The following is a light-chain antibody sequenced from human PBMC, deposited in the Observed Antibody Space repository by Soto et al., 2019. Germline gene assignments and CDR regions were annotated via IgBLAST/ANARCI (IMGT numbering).Light chain of an antibody. CDR2: GVT. CDR1: SSNVGTYNF. J-gene: IGLJ1*01. Sequence: QSVLTQPASVSGSPGQSITISCTGTSSNVGTYNFVSWYQQLPATAPKLLIYGVTVRPSGVSNRFSGSKSGNTASLTISGLQAEDEADYYCSSYTGTGTLIVFGTGTKLTVL. CDR3: SSYTGTGTLIV. V-gene: IGLV2-14*01.